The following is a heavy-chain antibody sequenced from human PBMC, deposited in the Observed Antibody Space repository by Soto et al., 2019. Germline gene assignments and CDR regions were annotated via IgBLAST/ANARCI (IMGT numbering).Heavy chain of an antibody. D-gene: IGHD2-21*02. V-gene: IGHV4-28*01. CDR3: ARNAGNGGNFHFDY. CDR2: IYYSGST. J-gene: IGHJ4*02. Sequence: NPSETLSLTCAVSGYSISSSNWWGWIRQPPGKGLEWIGYIYYSGSTYYNPSLKSRVTMSVDTSKNQFSLKLSSVTAVDTAVYYCARNAGNGGNFHFDYWGQGTLVTVSS. CDR1: GYSISSSNW.